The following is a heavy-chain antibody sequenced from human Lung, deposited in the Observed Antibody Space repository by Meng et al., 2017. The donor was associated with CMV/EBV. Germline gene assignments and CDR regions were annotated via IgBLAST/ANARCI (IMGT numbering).Heavy chain of an antibody. CDR2: ISSSGSSI. D-gene: IGHD2-2*01. V-gene: IGHV3-11*04. CDR1: GFFFSDYS. J-gene: IGHJ4*02. Sequence: SCAASGFFFSDYSMTWIRQTPGKGLEWLSYISSSGSSIYHADSVKGRFTISRDNGKNSVYLEMSSLRVDDTAIYYCARDRGAGYCTSTICYPGGDFEYGXQGNXVTVSS. CDR3: ARDRGAGYCTSTICYPGGDFEY.